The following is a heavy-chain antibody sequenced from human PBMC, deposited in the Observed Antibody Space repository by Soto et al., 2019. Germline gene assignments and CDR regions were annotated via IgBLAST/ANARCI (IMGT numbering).Heavy chain of an antibody. CDR1: GFTFSNYG. CDR2: ISKDGSTK. D-gene: IGHD6-19*01. Sequence: SGGSLRISCTTSGFTFSNYGMPWVRQAPGKGLEWVAVISKDGSTKLYADSVKGRFTISRDNSKNTLYLQMDSLRGDDTGVYYCTAAVATGYWGQGTLVTVSS. CDR3: TAAVATGY. V-gene: IGHV3-30*03. J-gene: IGHJ4*02.